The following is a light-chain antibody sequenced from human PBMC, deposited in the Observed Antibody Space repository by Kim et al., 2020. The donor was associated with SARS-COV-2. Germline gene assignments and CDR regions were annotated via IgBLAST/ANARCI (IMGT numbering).Light chain of an antibody. CDR1: QSLLHSDAYNY. Sequence: DIVLTQSPLSLPVTPGEPASISCRSSQSLLHSDAYNYLDWYLQKPGQSPQLLIYLGSNRASGVPDRFSGSGSGTDFTLKISRVEAEDGGVYYCMQALQTPNTFGQGTRLEIK. CDR2: LGS. V-gene: IGKV2-28*01. CDR3: MQALQTPNT. J-gene: IGKJ5*01.